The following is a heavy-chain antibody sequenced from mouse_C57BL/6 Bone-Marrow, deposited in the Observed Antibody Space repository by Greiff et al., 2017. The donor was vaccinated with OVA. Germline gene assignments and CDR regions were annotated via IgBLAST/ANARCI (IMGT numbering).Heavy chain of an antibody. CDR2: IDPETGGT. CDR1: GYTFTDYE. Sequence: VQLQESGAELVRPGASVTLSCKASGYTFTDYEMHWVKQTPVHGLEWIGAIDPETGGTAYNQKFKGKAILTADKSSSTAYMELRSLTSEDSAVYYCTDYYGSSYGWYFDVWGTGTTVTVSS. CDR3: TDYYGSSYGWYFDV. D-gene: IGHD1-1*01. V-gene: IGHV1-15*01. J-gene: IGHJ1*03.